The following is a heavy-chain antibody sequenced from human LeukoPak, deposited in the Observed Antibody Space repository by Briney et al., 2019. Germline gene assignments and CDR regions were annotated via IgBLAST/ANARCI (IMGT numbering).Heavy chain of an antibody. CDR3: ASLSPHPTTDPYYYDMDV. Sequence: GGSLRLSCAASGFTFSSYSMNWVRQAPGKGLEWVSSISNSSSSIYYADSVKGRFTISRDNAKNSLYLQMNSLRAEDTAVYTCASLSPHPTTDPYYYDMDVWGKGTTVTVSS. V-gene: IGHV3-21*01. D-gene: IGHD4-11*01. J-gene: IGHJ6*03. CDR2: ISNSSSSI. CDR1: GFTFSSYS.